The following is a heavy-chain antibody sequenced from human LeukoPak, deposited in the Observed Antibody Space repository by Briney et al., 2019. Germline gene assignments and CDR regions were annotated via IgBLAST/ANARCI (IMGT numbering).Heavy chain of an antibody. J-gene: IGHJ4*02. CDR3: ARDYDILTGPLFDY. Sequence: SETLSLTCTVSGGSISSYYWSWIRQPAGKGLEWIGRIYTSGSTNYNPSLKSRVTMSVDTSKNQFSLKLSSVTAADTAVYYCARDYDILTGPLFDYWGQGTLVTVSS. D-gene: IGHD3-9*01. CDR2: IYTSGST. CDR1: GGSISSYY. V-gene: IGHV4-4*07.